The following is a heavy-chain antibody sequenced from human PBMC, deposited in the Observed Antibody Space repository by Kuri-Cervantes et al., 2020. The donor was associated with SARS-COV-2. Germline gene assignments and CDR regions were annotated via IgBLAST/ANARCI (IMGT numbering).Heavy chain of an antibody. J-gene: IGHJ2*01. CDR3: ARGSRYDYVWGSYRYTASWYFDL. V-gene: IGHV3-7*01. CDR2: IKQDGSEK. CDR1: GFTFSSYW. D-gene: IGHD3-16*02. Sequence: GESLKISCAASGFTFSSYWMSWVRQAPGKGLEWVANIKQDGSEKYYVDSVKGRFTISRDNAKSSLYLQMNSLRAEDTAVYYCARGSRYDYVWGSYRYTASWYFDLWGRGTLVTVSS.